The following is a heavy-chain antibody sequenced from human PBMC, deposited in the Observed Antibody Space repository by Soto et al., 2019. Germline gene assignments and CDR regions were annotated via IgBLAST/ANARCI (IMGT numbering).Heavy chain of an antibody. CDR1: GFTFSSYG. CDR3: AKDLDYCSGGSCYGPFDY. D-gene: IGHD2-15*01. J-gene: IGHJ4*02. Sequence: QVQLVESGGGVVQPGRSLRLSCAASGFTFSSYGMHWVRQAPGKGLEWVAVISYDGSNKYYADSVKGRFTISRDNSKNTLYPQMNSLRAEDTAVYYCAKDLDYCSGGSCYGPFDYWGQGTLVTVSS. CDR2: ISYDGSNK. V-gene: IGHV3-30*18.